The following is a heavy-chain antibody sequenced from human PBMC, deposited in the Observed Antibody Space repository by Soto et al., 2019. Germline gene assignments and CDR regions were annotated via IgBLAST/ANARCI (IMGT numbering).Heavy chain of an antibody. Sequence: GGSLRLSCAASGLPFSSYWMHWVRTAPGKGLVWVSRINSDGSSTSYADSVKGRFTISRDNAKNTLYLQMNSLRAEDTAVYYCAIRASYYDSSGYFDYWGQGTLVTVSS. CDR1: GLPFSSYW. V-gene: IGHV3-74*01. CDR3: AIRASYYDSSGYFDY. CDR2: INSDGSST. D-gene: IGHD3-22*01. J-gene: IGHJ4*02.